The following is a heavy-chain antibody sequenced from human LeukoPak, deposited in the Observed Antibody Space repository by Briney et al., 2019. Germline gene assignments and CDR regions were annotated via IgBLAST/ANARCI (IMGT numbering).Heavy chain of an antibody. CDR2: NSGGSS. CDR1: GVTFRTYG. Sequence: PGGSLRLSCAASGVTFRTYGACCGREAPGGGVWWVSSNSGGSSYYADSVKGRFTISRDNSKNTLYLQMNSLRAEDTAVYYCAKDLGSSGWYIDYWGQGTLVTVSS. J-gene: IGHJ4*02. D-gene: IGHD6-19*01. CDR3: AKDLGSSGWYIDY. V-gene: IGHV3-23*01.